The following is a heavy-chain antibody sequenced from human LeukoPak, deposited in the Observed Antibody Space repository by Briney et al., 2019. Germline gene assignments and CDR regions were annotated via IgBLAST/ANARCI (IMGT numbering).Heavy chain of an antibody. CDR2: ISSSSSYI. CDR1: GFTFSSYS. J-gene: IGHJ3*02. Sequence: GGSLRLSCAASGFTFSSYSMNWVRQAPGKGLEWVSSISSSSSYIYYADSVKGRFTISRDNAKNSLYLQMNSLRAEDTAVYYCARDFSRRDDAFDIWGQGTMVTVSS. V-gene: IGHV3-21*01. D-gene: IGHD2/OR15-2a*01. CDR3: ARDFSRRDDAFDI.